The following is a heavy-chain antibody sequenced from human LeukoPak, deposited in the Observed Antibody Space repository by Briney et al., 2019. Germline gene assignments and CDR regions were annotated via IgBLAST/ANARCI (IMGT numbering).Heavy chain of an antibody. CDR3: ARRYDYVWGSYHTSDY. D-gene: IGHD3-16*01. V-gene: IGHV3-23*01. Sequence: GASLRLSCAASGFTFSSYAMSWVRRAPGKGLEWVSAISGSGGSTYYADSVKGRFTISRDNSKNTLYLQMNSLRAEDTAVYYCARRYDYVWGSYHTSDYWGQGTLVTVSS. CDR1: GFTFSSYA. CDR2: ISGSGGST. J-gene: IGHJ4*02.